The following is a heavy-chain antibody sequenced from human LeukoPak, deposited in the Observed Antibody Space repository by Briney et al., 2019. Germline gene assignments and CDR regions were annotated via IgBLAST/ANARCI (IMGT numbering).Heavy chain of an antibody. V-gene: IGHV4-59*08. CDR3: ARHAVTHYYFDY. D-gene: IGHD4-17*01. CDR2: IYYTGST. J-gene: IGHJ4*02. CDR1: GGSISSFY. Sequence: SETLSLTCTVSGGSISSFYWSWIRQPPGKGLEWIGYIYYTGSTYYNPSLKSRVTISVDTSKNQFSLKLTSVTAADTALYYCARHAVTHYYFDYWGQGTLVTVSS.